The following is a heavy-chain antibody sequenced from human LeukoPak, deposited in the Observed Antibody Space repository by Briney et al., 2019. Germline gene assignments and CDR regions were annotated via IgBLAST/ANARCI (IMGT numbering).Heavy chain of an antibody. V-gene: IGHV1-2*04. D-gene: IGHD5-18*01. CDR3: ARGVRTAMVPFDY. J-gene: IGHJ4*02. CDR1: GYTFTGYY. Sequence: ASVKVSCKASGYTFTGYYMHWVRQAPGQGLEWMGWINPNCGATNYAQKFQGWVTMTTDTSISTAYMELSRLRSDDTAVYYCARGVRTAMVPFDYWGQGTLVTVSP. CDR2: INPNCGAT.